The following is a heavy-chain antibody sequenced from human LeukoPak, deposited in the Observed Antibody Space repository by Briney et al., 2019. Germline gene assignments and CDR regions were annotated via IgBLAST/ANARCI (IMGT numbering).Heavy chain of an antibody. D-gene: IGHD2-2*01. CDR1: GFTFSSYG. CDR2: IWYDGSNK. CDR3: ARDQGTIVPAAIYSL. J-gene: IGHJ4*02. V-gene: IGHV3-33*01. Sequence: GGSLRLSCAASGFTFSSYGMHWVRQAPGKGLEWVAVIWYDGSNKYYADSVKGRFTISRDNSKNTLYLQMNSLRAEDTAAYYCARDQGTIVPAAIYSLWGQGTLVTVSS.